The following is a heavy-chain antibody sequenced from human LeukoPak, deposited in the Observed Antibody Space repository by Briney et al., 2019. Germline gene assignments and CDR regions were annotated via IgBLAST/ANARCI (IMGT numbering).Heavy chain of an antibody. CDR3: ARHDHGDHGDPNWFDP. Sequence: PSETLSLTCIASGGSIRSGSYYWGWIRQPPGKGLEWMGSIYYNGGTFYNPSLKSRLTISVDTSKNQFSLRLTSVTAADTAMYYYARHDHGDHGDPNWFDPWGQGTRVIVSS. CDR2: IYYNGGT. CDR1: GGSIRSGSYY. J-gene: IGHJ5*02. D-gene: IGHD4-17*01. V-gene: IGHV4-39*01.